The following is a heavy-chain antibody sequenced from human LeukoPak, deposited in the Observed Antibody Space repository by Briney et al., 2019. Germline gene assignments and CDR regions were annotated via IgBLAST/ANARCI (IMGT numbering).Heavy chain of an antibody. Sequence: ASVKASCMASGYTFTGYYMHWVRQAPGQGLEWMGWINPNIGGTNYAQKFQGRVTMTRDTSISTAYMELSSLRSGDTAVYYCAREGPLRLPYFDPWSQRTVVTVSS. J-gene: IGHJ5*02. CDR1: GYTFTGYY. CDR2: INPNIGGT. CDR3: AREGPLRLPYFDP. V-gene: IGHV1-2*02. D-gene: IGHD4-17*01.